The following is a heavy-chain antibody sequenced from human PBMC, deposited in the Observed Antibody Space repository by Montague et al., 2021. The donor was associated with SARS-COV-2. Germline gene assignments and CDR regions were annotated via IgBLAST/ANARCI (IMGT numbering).Heavy chain of an antibody. CDR1: GFSLTSTAVG. J-gene: IGHJ5*02. V-gene: IGHV2-5*02. CDR3: APLGFDSRSYYTPHNWFDP. D-gene: IGHD3-10*01. Sequence: PALVKPTQTLTLTCTFSGFSLTSTAVGVGWIRQPPGKALEWLALIYWDDDKRYSPSLKSRLTISKDTSRNQVVLTMANMDPEDTATYYCAPLGFDSRSYYTPHNWFDPWGQGILVTVSS. CDR2: IYWDDDK.